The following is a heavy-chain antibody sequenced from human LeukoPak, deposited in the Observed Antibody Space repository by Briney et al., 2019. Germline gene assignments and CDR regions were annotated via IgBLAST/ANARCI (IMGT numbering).Heavy chain of an antibody. CDR1: GLTFSTYV. J-gene: IGHJ6*02. Sequence: GGSLRLSCTASGLTFSTYVMSWVRQAPGKGLEWVSGISWNSGSIDYADSVKGRFTISRDNAKNSLFLQMNSLRPEDTALYYCTKDMNYYGSESHYGMDVWGQGTTVTVSS. CDR2: ISWNSGSI. V-gene: IGHV3-9*01. CDR3: TKDMNYYGSESHYGMDV. D-gene: IGHD3-10*01.